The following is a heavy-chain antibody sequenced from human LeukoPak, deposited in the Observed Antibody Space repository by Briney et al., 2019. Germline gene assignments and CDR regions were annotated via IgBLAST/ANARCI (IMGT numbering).Heavy chain of an antibody. Sequence: GGSLKLSCAASGFTFSGSAMHWVRQASGKGLEWVGRIRSKANSYATAYAASVKGRFTISRDDSKNTAYLQMNSLKTEDTAVYYCTSQLWFQNYYYYYMDVWGKGTTVTISS. V-gene: IGHV3-73*01. CDR1: GFTFSGSA. J-gene: IGHJ6*03. D-gene: IGHD3-10*01. CDR3: TSQLWFQNYYYYYMDV. CDR2: IRSKANSYAT.